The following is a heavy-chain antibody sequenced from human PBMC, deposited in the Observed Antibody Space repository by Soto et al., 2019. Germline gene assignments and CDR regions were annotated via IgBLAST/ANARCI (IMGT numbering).Heavy chain of an antibody. V-gene: IGHV4-59*01. Sequence: PSETLSLTCTVSGGSISSYYWSWIRQPPGKGLEWIGYIYYSGSTNYNPSLKSRVTISVDTSKNQFSLKLSSVTAADTAVYYCARDVRTAMVTDDAFDIWGQGTMVTVSS. CDR3: ARDVRTAMVTDDAFDI. D-gene: IGHD5-18*01. J-gene: IGHJ3*02. CDR2: IYYSGST. CDR1: GGSISSYY.